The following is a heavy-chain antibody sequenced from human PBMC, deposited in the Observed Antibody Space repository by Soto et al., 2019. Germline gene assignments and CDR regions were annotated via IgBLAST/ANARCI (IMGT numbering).Heavy chain of an antibody. Sequence: SLRLSCAASGFTFSSYGMHWVRQAPGKGLEWVAVIWYDGSNKYYADSVKGRFTISRDNSKNTLYLQMNSLRAEDTAVYYCARQRITMVRGVITKYYYYGMDVWGQGTTVTVSS. CDR3: ARQRITMVRGVITKYYYYGMDV. D-gene: IGHD3-10*01. V-gene: IGHV3-33*01. CDR1: GFTFSSYG. CDR2: IWYDGSNK. J-gene: IGHJ6*02.